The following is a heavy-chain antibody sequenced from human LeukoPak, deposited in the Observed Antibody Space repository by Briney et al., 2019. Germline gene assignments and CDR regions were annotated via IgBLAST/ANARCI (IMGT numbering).Heavy chain of an antibody. CDR1: GFTFTDEY. V-gene: IGHV1-2*02. CDR2: INPYSGAI. CDR3: ARDPKSQLLLDY. D-gene: IGHD2-2*01. J-gene: IGHJ4*02. Sequence: ASVKVSCKSSGFTFTDEYIHWVRQAPGQGLEWMGWINPYSGAINYAQKFQGRVTLTRDTSISTAYMELSRLTSSDTAVYYCARDPKSQLLLDYWGQGTLVTVSS.